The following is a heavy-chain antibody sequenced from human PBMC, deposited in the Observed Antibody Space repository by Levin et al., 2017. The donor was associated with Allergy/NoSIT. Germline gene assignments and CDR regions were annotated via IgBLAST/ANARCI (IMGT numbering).Heavy chain of an antibody. V-gene: IGHV6-1*01. D-gene: IGHD3-22*01. J-gene: IGHJ3*02. CDR1: GDSVSTNSAA. Sequence: SQTLSLTCVISGDSVSTNSAAWNWIRQSPSRGLEWLGRTYYRSKWYNDYAISVKSRITINPDTSKNQFSLHLNSVNPEDTAVYFCARVGYYYDSSGFEAEAFDIWGQGTMVTVSS. CDR2: TYYRSKWYN. CDR3: ARVGYYYDSSGFEAEAFDI.